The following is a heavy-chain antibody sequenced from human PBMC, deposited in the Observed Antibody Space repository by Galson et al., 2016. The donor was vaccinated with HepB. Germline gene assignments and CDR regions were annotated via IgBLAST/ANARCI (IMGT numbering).Heavy chain of an antibody. CDR3: ARTEYSSGWYGFAP. CDR1: GDSVSSNSVA. J-gene: IGHJ5*02. V-gene: IGHV6-1*01. CDR2: TYYKSKWYH. Sequence: CAISGDSVSSNSVAWNWIRQSPSRGLEWLGRTYYKSKWYHDYAVSVRSRVTINPDTSKNQFSLQLNSVTPEDTAVYYCARTEYSSGWYGFAPWGQGTLVT. D-gene: IGHD6-19*01.